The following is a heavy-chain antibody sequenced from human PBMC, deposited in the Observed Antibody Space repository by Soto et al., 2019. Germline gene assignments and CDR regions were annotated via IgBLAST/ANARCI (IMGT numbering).Heavy chain of an antibody. D-gene: IGHD6-19*01. J-gene: IGHJ4*02. CDR3: ARETRRQQWHVTPSAHLYY. CDR1: GGTFSSYT. Sequence: QVQLVQSGAEVKKPGTSVKVSCKASGGTFSSYTISWVRPGPGQGLEWLGGIIPILGIANYAQKFQGRVTITADKATSTAYMELSSLRAEDTAVYYCARETRRQQWHVTPSAHLYYGGQGTLVTVSS. CDR2: IIPILGIA. V-gene: IGHV1-69*08.